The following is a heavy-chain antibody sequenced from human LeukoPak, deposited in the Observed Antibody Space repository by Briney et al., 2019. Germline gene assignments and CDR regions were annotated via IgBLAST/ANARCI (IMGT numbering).Heavy chain of an antibody. Sequence: PGGSLRLSCAASGFTVSSNYMSWVRQAPGKGLEWFSVIYSGGSTYYADSVKGRFTISRDNSKNTLYLQLNSLRAEDTAVYYCARVLGSSFDYWGQGTLVTVSS. V-gene: IGHV3-53*01. D-gene: IGHD1-26*01. CDR3: ARVLGSSFDY. CDR1: GFTVSSNY. J-gene: IGHJ4*02. CDR2: IYSGGST.